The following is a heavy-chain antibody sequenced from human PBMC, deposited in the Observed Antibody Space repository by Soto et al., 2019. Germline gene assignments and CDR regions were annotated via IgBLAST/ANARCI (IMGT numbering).Heavy chain of an antibody. Sequence: PSETQSLTCTVSGGSISSSSHYCDWIRQAPGKGLEWIANIYYSGYTYYNPSLQSRVIISVDTPKNQFSLKLTSVTAADTAVYYCARRFRGIWFDPWGQGTLVTVSS. CDR1: GGSISSSSHY. CDR2: IYYSGYT. V-gene: IGHV4-39*01. J-gene: IGHJ5*02. CDR3: ARRFRGIWFDP.